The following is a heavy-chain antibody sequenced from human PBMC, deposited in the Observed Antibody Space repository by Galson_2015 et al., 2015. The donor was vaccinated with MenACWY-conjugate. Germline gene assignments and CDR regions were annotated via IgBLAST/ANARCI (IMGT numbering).Heavy chain of an antibody. CDR3: ASHVLGNIGYD. CDR2: ISGKNGNA. D-gene: IGHD2/OR15-2a*01. CDR1: GYTFRNYG. Sequence: SVKVSCKASGYTFRNYGFTWVRQAPGQGLEWMGRISGKNGNAIYAQKFQDRFIMTTDASTNTAYMELGSPRSNDTATYYCASHVLGNIGYDWGQGTLVTVSS. J-gene: IGHJ1*01. V-gene: IGHV1-18*01.